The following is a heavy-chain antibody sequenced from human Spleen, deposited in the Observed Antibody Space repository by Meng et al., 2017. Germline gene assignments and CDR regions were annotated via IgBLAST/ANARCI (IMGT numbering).Heavy chain of an antibody. CDR2: ITGSGGST. CDR1: GFTFSSYA. J-gene: IGHJ4*02. CDR3: AKEWVAGTLFY. V-gene: IGHV3-23*01. D-gene: IGHD6-19*01. Sequence: VQLLESGGGLVQPGGSLRLSCAASGFTFSSYAMNWVRQAPGKGLEWVSVITGSGGSTNYADSVKGRFTISRDNSKNTLYLQLNSLRAEDTAVYYCAKEWVAGTLFYWGQGTLVTVSS.